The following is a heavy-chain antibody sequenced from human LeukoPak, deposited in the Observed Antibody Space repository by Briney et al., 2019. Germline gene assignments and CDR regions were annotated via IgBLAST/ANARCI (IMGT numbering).Heavy chain of an antibody. J-gene: IGHJ5*02. Sequence: CLRLSCAASGFTSTSDSMNWVRHAPGKGLGWVSSISSSISYTSYADSAKGRFTNPRHHAKNSLYLQTNSQTAQQPPVTYLARVGGGGAADPWGQGTLVTVSS. CDR1: GFTSTSDS. D-gene: IGHD1-26*01. V-gene: IGHV3-21*01. CDR3: ARVGGGGAADP. CDR2: ISSSISYT.